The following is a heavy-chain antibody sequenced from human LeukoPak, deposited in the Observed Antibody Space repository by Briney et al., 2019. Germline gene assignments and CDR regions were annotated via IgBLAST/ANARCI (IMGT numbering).Heavy chain of an antibody. CDR1: VFTFSDSA. CDR2: IRNRANNYAT. V-gene: IGHV3-73*01. CDR3: SGYDYGMDV. Sequence: GGSLRLSCEASVFTFSDSAIHWVRQAPGKGLEWVGRIRNRANNYATVYSASVEGRFSMSRDDSKNTAYLQMNSLKTEDTAIYYCSGYDYGMDVWGQGTTVTVSS. J-gene: IGHJ6*02.